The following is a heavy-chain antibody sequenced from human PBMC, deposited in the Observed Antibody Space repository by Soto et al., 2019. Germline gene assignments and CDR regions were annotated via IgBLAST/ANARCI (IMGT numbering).Heavy chain of an antibody. J-gene: IGHJ1*01. Sequence: VQLQGSGPGLLKPSQTLSLTCTVSGASVNTGDYYWSYIRQPPGKGLEWLGYIFYSGDTYYNPSLKSRATISPNTSRNQFSLTLTPVTDADTALYYCVGTGTTDDFWGQGTLVTFSS. V-gene: IGHV4-30-4*01. D-gene: IGHD1-7*01. CDR2: IFYSGDT. CDR3: VGTGTTDDF. CDR1: GASVNTGDYY.